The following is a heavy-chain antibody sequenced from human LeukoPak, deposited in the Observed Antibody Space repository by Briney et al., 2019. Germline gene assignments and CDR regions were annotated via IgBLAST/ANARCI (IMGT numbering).Heavy chain of an antibody. CDR1: GFTFSSYS. CDR3: SRERDYYDSSGYYHYFDY. V-gene: IGHV3-48*04. Sequence: PGGSLRLSCAPSGFTFSSYSMNWVRQAPGKGLEWVSYISSSSTNIYYPDSVKGRFTISRDNAKTSLYLQMNSLRAEDTAVYYCSRERDYYDSSGYYHYFDYWGQGTLVAVSS. CDR2: ISSSSTNI. D-gene: IGHD3-22*01. J-gene: IGHJ4*02.